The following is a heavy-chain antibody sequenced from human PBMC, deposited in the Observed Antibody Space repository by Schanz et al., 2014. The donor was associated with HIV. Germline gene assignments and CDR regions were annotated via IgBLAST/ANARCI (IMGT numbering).Heavy chain of an antibody. V-gene: IGHV3-33*01. CDR2: IWFDGSNK. D-gene: IGHD6-6*01. J-gene: IGHJ6*02. Sequence: QAQLVESGGGVVQPGRSLRLSCAASGFTFSSYGMHWVRQAPGKGLEWVAVIWFDGSNKYYADSVKGRFTISRDNSKKTLYLHMNSLRAGDTAVYYCASTEFPYSSSSDYYYGMDVWGQGTTVTVSS. CDR1: GFTFSSYG. CDR3: ASTEFPYSSSSDYYYGMDV.